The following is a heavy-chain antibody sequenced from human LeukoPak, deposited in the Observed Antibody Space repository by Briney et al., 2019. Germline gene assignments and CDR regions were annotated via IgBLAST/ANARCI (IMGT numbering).Heavy chain of an antibody. CDR1: GGSISSSGYY. Sequence: SETLSLTCTVSGGSISSSGYYWGWIRQPPGKGLEWIASIYYSGSTYYNPSLKSRVTISIDTSMNQFSLKLSSVTAADTAVYYCARLSYSSGWSLGYWGQGTLVTVSS. CDR3: ARLSYSSGWSLGY. V-gene: IGHV4-39*01. D-gene: IGHD6-19*01. CDR2: IYYSGST. J-gene: IGHJ4*02.